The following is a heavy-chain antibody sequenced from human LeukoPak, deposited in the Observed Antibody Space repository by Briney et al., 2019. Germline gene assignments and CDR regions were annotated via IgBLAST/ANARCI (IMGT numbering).Heavy chain of an antibody. D-gene: IGHD3-10*01. CDR2: ISSNGGST. Sequence: PGGSLRLSCSASGFTISNYAMYWVRQAPGKGLEYVSLISSNGGSTYYADSVKGRFTISRDNSKNTLHLQMSSLRAEDTAFYYCVKPYYFGSGSYNCWGEGGLLTV. V-gene: IGHV3-64D*06. CDR1: GFTISNYA. J-gene: IGHJ4*02. CDR3: VKPYYFGSGSYNC.